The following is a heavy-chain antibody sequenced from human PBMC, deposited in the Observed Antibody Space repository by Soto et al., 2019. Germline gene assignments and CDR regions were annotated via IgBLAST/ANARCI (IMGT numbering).Heavy chain of an antibody. Sequence: SETLSLTSAVNGASFTGYYGAWIRQSPGKGLEGIGEISNSGRTNYNPSLKCRFTISLDTSKNQFSLKVSSVTAADMGMYYCARNGGSTWYYFDSWGQGTVVTVS. CDR3: ARNGGSTWYYFDS. J-gene: IGHJ4*02. CDR1: GASFTGYY. D-gene: IGHD6-13*01. V-gene: IGHV4-34*01. CDR2: ISNSGRT.